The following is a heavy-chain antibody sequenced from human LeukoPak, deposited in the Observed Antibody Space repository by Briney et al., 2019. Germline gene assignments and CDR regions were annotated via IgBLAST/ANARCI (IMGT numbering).Heavy chain of an antibody. CDR3: ARDRPYSSSWYLGDYYYYMDV. CDR2: IYTSGST. J-gene: IGHJ6*03. Sequence: SETLSLTCTVSGGSISSYYWSWIRQPAGKGLEWIGRIYTSGSTNYNPSLKSRVTMSVDTSKNQFSLKLSSVTAADTAVYYCARDRPYSSSWYLGDYYYYMDVWGKGTTVTISS. V-gene: IGHV4-4*07. CDR1: GGSISSYY. D-gene: IGHD6-13*01.